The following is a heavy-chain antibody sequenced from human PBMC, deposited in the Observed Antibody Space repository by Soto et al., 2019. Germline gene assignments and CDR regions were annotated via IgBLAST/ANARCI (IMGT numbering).Heavy chain of an antibody. CDR3: AKGAYYYDSSGSLLDY. D-gene: IGHD3-22*01. Sequence: GGSLRLSCAASGFTFSSYAMSWVRQAPGKGLEWVSAISGSGGSTYYADSVKGRFTISRDNSENTLYLQMNSLRAEDTAVYYCAKGAYYYDSSGSLLDYWGQGTLVTVSS. J-gene: IGHJ4*02. CDR1: GFTFSSYA. V-gene: IGHV3-23*01. CDR2: ISGSGGST.